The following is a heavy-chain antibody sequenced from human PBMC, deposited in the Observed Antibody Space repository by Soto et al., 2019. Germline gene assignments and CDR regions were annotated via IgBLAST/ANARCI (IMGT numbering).Heavy chain of an antibody. D-gene: IGHD3-3*01. V-gene: IGHV4-34*01. J-gene: IGHJ6*02. Sequence: TSETLSLTCAVYGGSFSAYYWSWIRQPPGKGLEWIGEINHSGSTNYNPSLKSRVTISVDTSKTQFSLNLSTVTAADTAVYYCARGGADDYWSGYYYYYYYGMDVWGQGTTVTVSS. CDR2: INHSGST. CDR1: GGSFSAYY. CDR3: ARGGADDYWSGYYYYYYYGMDV.